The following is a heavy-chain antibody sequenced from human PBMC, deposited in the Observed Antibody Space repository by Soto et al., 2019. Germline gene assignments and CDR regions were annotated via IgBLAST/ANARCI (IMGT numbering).Heavy chain of an antibody. Sequence: ETLSLTCSVSGGSVTNDGYYWSWIRQPPGKGLEWIGEINHSGSTNYNPSLKSRVTISVDTSKNQFSLKLSSVTAADTAVYYCARGPRYWYFDLWGRGTLVTVSS. CDR2: INHSGST. V-gene: IGHV4-34*01. CDR1: GGSVTNDGYY. J-gene: IGHJ2*01. CDR3: ARGPRYWYFDL.